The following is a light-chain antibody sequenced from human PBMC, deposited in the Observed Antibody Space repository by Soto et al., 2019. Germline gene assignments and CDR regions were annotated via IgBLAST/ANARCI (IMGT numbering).Light chain of an antibody. CDR2: AAS. CDR3: QQSYDFPLT. CDR1: QGIGTS. J-gene: IGKJ4*01. V-gene: IGKV1-39*01. Sequence: DIQMTQSPSSLSAFVGDRVTITCRASQGIGTSLNWYQQIPGKAPKLLIYAASGLQSGVPSRFSGGGSGTDFTLIVTSLQPEDFATYYCQQSYDFPLTFGGGTKVDIK.